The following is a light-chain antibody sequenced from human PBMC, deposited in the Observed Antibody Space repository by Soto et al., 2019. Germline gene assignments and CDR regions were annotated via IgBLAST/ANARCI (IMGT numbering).Light chain of an antibody. J-gene: IGKJ1*01. CDR1: QSISSY. CDR3: QQSDVSPRT. V-gene: IGKV1-39*01. Sequence: IQMTQSPSSLSASVWYIFTITVRASQSISSYLNWYQQRPGKAPNLLIYDATRLHSGVPPRFSGSGYGTDFTLTITSLQLEDFATYYCQQSDVSPRTFGQGTKVDI. CDR2: DAT.